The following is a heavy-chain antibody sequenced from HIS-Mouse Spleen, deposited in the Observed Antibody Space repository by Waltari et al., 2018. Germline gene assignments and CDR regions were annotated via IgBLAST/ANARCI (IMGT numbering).Heavy chain of an antibody. V-gene: IGHV3-9*01. CDR2: ISWNSGSI. CDR3: AKDIGYSSGWYYFDY. Sequence: EVKLLDSGGGWVRLGRSLGPSGPPSGFSLEAYASHGVRQAPGKGLEWVSGISWNSGSIGYADSVKGRFTISRDNAKNSLYLQMNSLRAEDTALYYCAKDIGYSSGWYYFDYWGQGTLVTVSS. J-gene: IGHJ4*02. CDR1: GFSLEAYA. D-gene: IGHD6-19*01.